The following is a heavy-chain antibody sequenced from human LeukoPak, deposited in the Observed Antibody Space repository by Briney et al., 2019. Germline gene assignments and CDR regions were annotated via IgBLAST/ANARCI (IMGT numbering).Heavy chain of an antibody. CDR2: ISSSGSTI. Sequence: GGSLRLSCAASGFTFSSYEMNWVRQAPGKGLEWVSYISSSGSTIYYADSVKGRFTISRDNAKNSLYLQMNSLRAEDTAVYYCARGSRVSSSWLLYYYYGMDVWGKGTTVTVSS. D-gene: IGHD6-13*01. J-gene: IGHJ6*04. CDR3: ARGSRVSSSWLLYYYYGMDV. CDR1: GFTFSSYE. V-gene: IGHV3-48*03.